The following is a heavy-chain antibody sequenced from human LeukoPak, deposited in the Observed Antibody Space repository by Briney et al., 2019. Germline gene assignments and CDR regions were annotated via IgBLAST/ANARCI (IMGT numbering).Heavy chain of an antibody. V-gene: IGHV4-34*01. J-gene: IGHJ4*02. CDR2: INHSGST. D-gene: IGHD6-13*01. Sequence: SETLSLTCAVYGGSFSGYYWSWIRQPPGKGLEWIGEINHSGSTNYNPSLKSRVTISVDTSKNQFSLQLSSVTAADTAVYYCAILAAAGEQELFDYWGQGTLVTVSS. CDR1: GGSFSGYY. CDR3: AILAAAGEQELFDY.